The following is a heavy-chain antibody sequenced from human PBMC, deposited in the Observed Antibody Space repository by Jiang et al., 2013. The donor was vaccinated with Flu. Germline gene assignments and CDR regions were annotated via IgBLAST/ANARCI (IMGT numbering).Heavy chain of an antibody. CDR3: ARTRGLAIDY. CDR1: GNTFRSHW. J-gene: IGHJ4*02. V-gene: IGHV5-10-1*01. CDR2: IDPRDSYT. D-gene: IGHD3/OR15-3a*01. Sequence: GAEVKKPGESLRISCKGSGNTFRSHWVSWVRQTPGRGLEWMGRIDPRDSYTNYNPSFRGHVTLSADKSTDTAYLQWNSLRASDTAIYYCARTRGLAIDYWGQGTLVTVSS.